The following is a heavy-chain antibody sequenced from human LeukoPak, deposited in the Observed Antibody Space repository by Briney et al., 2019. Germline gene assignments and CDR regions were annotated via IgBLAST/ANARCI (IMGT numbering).Heavy chain of an antibody. Sequence: ASVKVSCKASGYTFTDYYIHWVRQAPGQGLEWTTYIGPKSGDRHYSQKFQGRVTMTLDTSISTAYMELKWLTSDDTAVYYCARDGVAGSSDAFDLWGQGTMVTVSS. CDR1: GYTFTDYY. V-gene: IGHV1-2*02. CDR2: IGPKSGDR. CDR3: ARDGVAGSSDAFDL. D-gene: IGHD6-19*01. J-gene: IGHJ3*01.